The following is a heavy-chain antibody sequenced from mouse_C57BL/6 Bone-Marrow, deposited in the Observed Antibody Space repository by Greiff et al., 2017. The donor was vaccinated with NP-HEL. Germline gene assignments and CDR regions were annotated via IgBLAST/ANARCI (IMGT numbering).Heavy chain of an antibody. D-gene: IGHD2-3*01. CDR2: ISSGGDYI. CDR3: TRDGLGDY. CDR1: GFTFSSYA. J-gene: IGHJ4*01. V-gene: IGHV5-9-1*02. Sequence: EVTLMESGEGLVKTGGSLKLSCAASGFTFSSYAMSWVRQTPEKRLEWVAYISSGGDYIYFADTVKGRFPISRDNARNTLYLQMSSLKSEDTAMYYCTRDGLGDYWGQGTSVTVSA.